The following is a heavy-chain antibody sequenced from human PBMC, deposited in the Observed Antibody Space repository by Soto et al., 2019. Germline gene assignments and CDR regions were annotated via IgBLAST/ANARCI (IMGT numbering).Heavy chain of an antibody. D-gene: IGHD3-9*01. Sequence: EVQLVESGGDLVQRGGSLRLSCAASGFPFSSYWMHWVRHTPGKELDWVARISGDGVTTYYADSVTGRFTGSRDNAKNSLSLQISGLRAEDTAVYYCAREYYGLLTGYYTDYWGQGTLVSVSS. CDR1: GFPFSSYW. V-gene: IGHV3-74*01. CDR2: ISGDGVTT. CDR3: AREYYGLLTGYYTDY. J-gene: IGHJ4*02.